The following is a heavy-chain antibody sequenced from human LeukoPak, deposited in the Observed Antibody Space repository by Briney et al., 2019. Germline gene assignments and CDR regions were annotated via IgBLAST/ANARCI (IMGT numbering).Heavy chain of an antibody. J-gene: IGHJ4*02. V-gene: IGHV4-59*11. CDR2: IYYSGST. CDR1: GGSISNQY. CDR3: ARGISPVNY. Sequence: PSETLSLTCSVSGGSISNQYWSWIRQPPGKGLEWIGYIYYSGSTNYNPSLKSRVTISVDTSKNQFSLKLSSVTAADTAVYYCARGISPVNYWGQGTLVTVSS. D-gene: IGHD1-14*01.